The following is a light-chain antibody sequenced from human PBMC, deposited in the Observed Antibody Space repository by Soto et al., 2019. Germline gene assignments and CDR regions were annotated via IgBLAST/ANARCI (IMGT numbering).Light chain of an antibody. CDR1: QGISNR. V-gene: IGKV1-9*01. CDR3: QQREGYPLT. CDR2: SAS. Sequence: DIQLTHSPSFLSASVVDRVTITCRASQGISNRLTWYQQKPGKAPNLLIHSASSLQSGVPSRFSGSGSGTELTLTDSSLQPEDCGTYYCQQREGYPLTFGQGTRLEMK. J-gene: IGKJ5*01.